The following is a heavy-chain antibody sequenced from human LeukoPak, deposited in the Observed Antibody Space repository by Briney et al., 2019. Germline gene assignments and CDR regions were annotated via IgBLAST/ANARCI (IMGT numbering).Heavy chain of an antibody. J-gene: IGHJ3*02. D-gene: IGHD4-17*01. CDR3: AWTTVTTGPDAFDI. CDR2: IYPGDSDT. CDR1: GYSFTNYW. Sequence: GESLKISCKGSGYSFTNYWIGWVRQMPGKGLEWMGIIYPGDSDTRYSPSFQGQVTISADKSISTAYLQWSSLKASDTAIYYCAWTTVTTGPDAFDIWGQGTMVTVSS. V-gene: IGHV5-51*01.